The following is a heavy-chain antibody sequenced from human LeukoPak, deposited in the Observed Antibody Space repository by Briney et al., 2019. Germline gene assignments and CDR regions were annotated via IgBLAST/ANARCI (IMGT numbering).Heavy chain of an antibody. D-gene: IGHD3-9*01. Sequence: AGSLRLSCAASGFTFSTHNMNGIHPAAARGLQGISYIRASRNTIYYADSVKGGFTISRDDASNSLYLDMNGLRADDTAVYYCARRGQFDCWGKGGTVTDCS. J-gene: IGHJ6*04. CDR2: IRASRNTI. CDR1: GFTFSTHN. CDR3: ARRGQFDC. V-gene: IGHV3-48*01.